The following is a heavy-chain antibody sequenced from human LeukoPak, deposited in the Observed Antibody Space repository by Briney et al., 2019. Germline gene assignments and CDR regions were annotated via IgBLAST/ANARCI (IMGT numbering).Heavy chain of an antibody. CDR3: TTDGAAGGYYYYYGMDV. V-gene: IGHV3-15*01. D-gene: IGHD2-15*01. CDR2: IKSKTDGGTT. Sequence: GGSLSLSGEASGFTFSNAWMSWVRQAPGKGREWVGRIKSKTDGGTTDYAAPVKGRFTISRDDSKNTLYLQMNSLKAEDTAVYYCTTDGAAGGYYYYYGMDVWGQGTTVTVSS. J-gene: IGHJ6*02. CDR1: GFTFSNAW.